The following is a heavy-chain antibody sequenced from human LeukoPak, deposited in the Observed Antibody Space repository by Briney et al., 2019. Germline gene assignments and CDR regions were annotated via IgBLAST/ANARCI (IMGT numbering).Heavy chain of an antibody. J-gene: IGHJ3*02. CDR2: INPNSGGT. D-gene: IGHD3-16*01. Sequence: GASVKVSCKASGYTFTGYYMHWVRQAPGQGLEWMGWINPNSGGTNYAQKFQGRVTMTRDTSISTAYMELSRLRSDDTAVYYCARGHSPASYYDYVWGSYGSDAFDIWGQGTMVTVSS. CDR1: GYTFTGYY. V-gene: IGHV1-2*02. CDR3: ARGHSPASYYDYVWGSYGSDAFDI.